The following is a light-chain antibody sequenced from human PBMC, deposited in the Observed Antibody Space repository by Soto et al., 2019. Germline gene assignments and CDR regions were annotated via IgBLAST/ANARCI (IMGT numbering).Light chain of an antibody. CDR1: QSVSSSY. Sequence: EIVLTQSPGTLSLSPGERATLSCRASQSVSSSYLAWYQQKPGQAPRLLIYGASSRATGIPDRFSGSGSGTDLTLTISRLEPEDFAVYYCQQYRSSLALTFGGGTKV. V-gene: IGKV3-20*01. CDR3: QQYRSSLALT. CDR2: GAS. J-gene: IGKJ4*01.